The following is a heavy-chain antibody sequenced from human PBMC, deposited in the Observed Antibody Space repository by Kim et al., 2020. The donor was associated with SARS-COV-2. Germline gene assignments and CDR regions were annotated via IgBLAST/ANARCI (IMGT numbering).Heavy chain of an antibody. CDR2: INHSGST. Sequence: SETLSLTCAVYGGSFSGYYWSWIRQPPGKGLEWIGEINHSGSTNYNPSLKSRVTISVDTSKNQFSLKLSSVTAADTAVYYCARASCNDFWSGYSLCAFDIWGQGTMVTVSS. CDR1: GGSFSGYY. J-gene: IGHJ3*02. CDR3: ARASCNDFWSGYSLCAFDI. D-gene: IGHD3-3*01. V-gene: IGHV4-34*01.